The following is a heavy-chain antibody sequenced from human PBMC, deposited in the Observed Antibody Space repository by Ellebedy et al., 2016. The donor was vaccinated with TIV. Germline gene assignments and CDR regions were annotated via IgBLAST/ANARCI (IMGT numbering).Heavy chain of an antibody. D-gene: IGHD3-10*01. CDR1: GYTFTSYD. CDR2: IRAYNGNT. V-gene: IGHV1-18*01. J-gene: IGHJ6*02. CDR3: AREFSALWFGKSLGGMDV. Sequence: ASVKVSCKASGYTFTSYDISWVREAPGQGLEWMGWIRAYNGNTNYAQKLKGRVTMTTDTSTSTAYMELRSLRSDDTAVYYCAREFSALWFGKSLGGMDVWGQGTTVTVSS.